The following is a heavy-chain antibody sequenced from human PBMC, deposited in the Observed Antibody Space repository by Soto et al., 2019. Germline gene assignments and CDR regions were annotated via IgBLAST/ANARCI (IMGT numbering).Heavy chain of an antibody. CDR3: AKTPSGWKQWLVPYYYGMDV. D-gene: IGHD6-19*01. CDR2: ISYDGSNK. V-gene: IGHV3-30*18. Sequence: WGSLRLSCAASGFTFSNYGMHWVRQAPGKGLEWVAVISYDGSNKYYADSVKGRFTISRDNSKNTLYLQMNSLRAEDTAVYYCAKTPSGWKQWLVPYYYGMDVWGQGTTVTVSS. J-gene: IGHJ6*02. CDR1: GFTFSNYG.